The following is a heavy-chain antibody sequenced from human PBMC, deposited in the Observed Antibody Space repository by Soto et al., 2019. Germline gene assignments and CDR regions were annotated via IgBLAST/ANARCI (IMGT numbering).Heavy chain of an antibody. CDR1: GGSISSGGYY. CDR3: ATVPLYTFEYYFDY. CDR2: IYYSGST. V-gene: IGHV4-31*03. J-gene: IGHJ4*02. D-gene: IGHD3-16*01. Sequence: PSETLSLTGTVSGGSISSGGYYWSWIRQHPGKGLEWIGYIYYSGSTYYNPSLKSRVTISVDTSKNQFSLKLSSVTAAHTAVYYCATVPLYTFEYYFDYWGQGTLV.